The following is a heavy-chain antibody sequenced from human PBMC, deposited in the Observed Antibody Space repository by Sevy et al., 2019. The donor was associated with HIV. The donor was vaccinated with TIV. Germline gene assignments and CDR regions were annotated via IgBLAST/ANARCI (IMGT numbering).Heavy chain of an antibody. CDR3: AKDRGWQVVVVPAAIDY. V-gene: IGHV3-30*18. J-gene: IGHJ4*02. CDR2: ISYDGSNK. D-gene: IGHD2-2*01. CDR1: GFTFSSYG. Sequence: GGSLRLSCAASGFTFSSYGMHWVRQAPGKGLEWVAVISYDGSNKYYADSVKGRFTISRDNSKNTLYRQMNSLRAEDTAVYYCAKDRGWQVVVVPAAIDYWGQGTLVTVSS.